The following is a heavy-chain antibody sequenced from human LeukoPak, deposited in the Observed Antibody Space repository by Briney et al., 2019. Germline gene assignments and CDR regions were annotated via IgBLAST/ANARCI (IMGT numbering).Heavy chain of an antibody. CDR1: GLTVSSNY. Sequence: SGGSLRLSCAASGLTVSSNYMTWVRQAQGTGLEWVTLIYSGETTYYAASVKGRFTISRDKSQNILYLQMNRLRVEDTAVYYCARISGGSFDIWGQGTTVTVYS. J-gene: IGHJ3*02. CDR2: IYSGETT. V-gene: IGHV3-53*01. CDR3: ARISGGSFDI. D-gene: IGHD3-10*01.